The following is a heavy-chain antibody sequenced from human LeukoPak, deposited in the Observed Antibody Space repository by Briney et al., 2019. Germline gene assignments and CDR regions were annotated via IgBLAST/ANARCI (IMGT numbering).Heavy chain of an antibody. CDR2: IKQDGSEK. J-gene: IGHJ4*02. CDR1: GFTFTSYW. V-gene: IGHV3-7*01. CDR3: ARGGYYRFDY. D-gene: IGHD2/OR15-2a*01. Sequence: GGSLRLSCAAYGFTFTSYWMSWVRQAPGKGLEWVASIKQDGSEKYYVDSVKGRFTISRDNAKNSLYLQMNSLRAEDTAVYYCARGGYYRFDYWGQGTLVTVSS.